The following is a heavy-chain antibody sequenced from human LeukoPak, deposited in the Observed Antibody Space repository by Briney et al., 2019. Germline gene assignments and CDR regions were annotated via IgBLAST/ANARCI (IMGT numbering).Heavy chain of an antibody. CDR3: ARESIAVAGRDSWFDP. J-gene: IGHJ5*02. Sequence: WASVTVSCKASGGTFSSYAISWVRQAPGQGLEWMGRIIPILGIANYGQKFQGRVTITADKSTSTAYMELSSLRSEDTAVYYCARESIAVAGRDSWFDPWGQGTLGTVSS. D-gene: IGHD6-19*01. V-gene: IGHV1-69*10. CDR2: IIPILGIA. CDR1: GGTFSSYA.